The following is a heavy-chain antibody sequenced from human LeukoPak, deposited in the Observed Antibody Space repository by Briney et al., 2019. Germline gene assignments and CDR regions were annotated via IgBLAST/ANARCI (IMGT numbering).Heavy chain of an antibody. CDR1: GYSFTSHY. CDR3: ARDPKDNTSGYYYFDY. D-gene: IGHD3-22*01. Sequence: ASVKVSCKASGYSFTSHYMHWVRQAPGQGLEWMGLINPRGTATRYAESFQGRLTLTRDLSTSTVYMELSSLRSEDTAVYYCARDPKDNTSGYYYFDYWGQGTLVTVSS. J-gene: IGHJ4*02. CDR2: INPRGTAT. V-gene: IGHV1-46*01.